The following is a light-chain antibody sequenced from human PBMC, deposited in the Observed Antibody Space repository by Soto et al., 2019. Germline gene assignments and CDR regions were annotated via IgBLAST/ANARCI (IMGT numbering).Light chain of an antibody. CDR1: QSVSSSY. CDR2: GAS. V-gene: IGKV3-20*01. CDR3: QQYGSSPGT. J-gene: IGKJ1*01. Sequence: EIVLTQSPGTLSMSPGERATLSCRASQSVSSSYLAWYQQKPGQAPRLLIYGASSRATGIPDRFSGSGSGTDFTLTTSRLESEDFAVYYCQQYGSSPGTFGLGTKVEIK.